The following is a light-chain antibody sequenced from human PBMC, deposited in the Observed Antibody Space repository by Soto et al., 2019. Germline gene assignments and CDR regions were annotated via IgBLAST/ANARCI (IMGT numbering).Light chain of an antibody. CDR2: DAS. Sequence: ILLTQSPSTLALSPGERATLSCGASQSVSSYLAWYQQKPGQAPRLLIYDASNRATGIPARLSGSGSGTDFTLTISSLEPEDFAVYYCQQRSNWPLSITFGQGTRLEIK. J-gene: IGKJ5*01. CDR1: QSVSSY. V-gene: IGKV3-11*01. CDR3: QQRSNWPLSIT.